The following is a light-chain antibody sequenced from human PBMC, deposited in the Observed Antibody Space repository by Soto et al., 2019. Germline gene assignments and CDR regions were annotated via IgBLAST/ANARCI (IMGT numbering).Light chain of an antibody. CDR2: KAS. CDR1: QSISTW. Sequence: DIQMTQSPSTLSASVGDRVTITCRASQSISTWLAWYQQKPGKAPKLLIYKASSLESGVPSRFSGSGSGTEFTLTISCLQPDDFATYYCQQYRGSSPRTFGQGTKVEIK. V-gene: IGKV1-5*03. CDR3: QQYRGSSPRT. J-gene: IGKJ1*01.